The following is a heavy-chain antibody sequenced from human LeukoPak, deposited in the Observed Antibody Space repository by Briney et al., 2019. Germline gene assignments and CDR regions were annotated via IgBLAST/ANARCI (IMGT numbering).Heavy chain of an antibody. V-gene: IGHV3-21*01. D-gene: IGHD2-2*01. J-gene: IGHJ4*02. CDR2: ISSSSSYI. CDR3: ARVSSTSCFDY. Sequence: GGSLRLSCAASGFTFSSYEINWVRQAPGKGLEWVSSISSSSSYIYYADSVKGRFTISRDNAKNSLYLQMNSLRAEDTAVYYCARVSSTSCFDYWGQGTLVTVSS. CDR1: GFTFSSYE.